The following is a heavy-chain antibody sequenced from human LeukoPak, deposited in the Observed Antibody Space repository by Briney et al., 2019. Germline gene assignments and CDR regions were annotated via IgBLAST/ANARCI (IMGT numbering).Heavy chain of an antibody. CDR3: ARLTYYDFWSGYNYAFDI. V-gene: IGHV1-2*02. J-gene: IGHJ3*02. Sequence: GASVKVSCKASGYTFTGYYMHWVRQAPGQGLEWMGWINPSSGGTNYAQKFQGRVTITRATSISTAYMELSRLRSDDTAVYYCARLTYYDFWSGYNYAFDIWGQGTMVTVSS. CDR1: GYTFTGYY. D-gene: IGHD3-3*01. CDR2: INPSSGGT.